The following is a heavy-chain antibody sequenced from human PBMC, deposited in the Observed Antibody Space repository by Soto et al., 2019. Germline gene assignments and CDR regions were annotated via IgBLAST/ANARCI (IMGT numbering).Heavy chain of an antibody. CDR2: IHNSGSP. V-gene: IGHV4-30-4*02. Sequence: PSETLSLTCSVSGASIHNGGHFWSWIRQSPGRGLEWIGHIHNSGSPYNNPSLRNRVTISADTSKNQFSLNLRSVTAADTAIYYCARATPGYPGRAFQIWGQGKMVTVSS. CDR1: GASIHNGGHF. CDR3: ARATPGYPGRAFQI. J-gene: IGHJ3*02. D-gene: IGHD2-15*01.